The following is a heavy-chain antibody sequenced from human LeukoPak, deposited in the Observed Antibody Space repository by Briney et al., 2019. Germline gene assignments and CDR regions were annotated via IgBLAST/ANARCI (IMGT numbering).Heavy chain of an antibody. CDR1: GGTFSSYA. Sequence: ASVKVSCKASGGTFSSYAISWVRQAPGQGLEWMGGIIPIFGTANYAQKFQGRVTITADKSTSTAYMELSSLRSEDTAVYYCARGGYSSGWFSTYYYYYYMDVWGKGTTVTISS. CDR3: ARGGYSSGWFSTYYYYYYMDV. V-gene: IGHV1-69*06. D-gene: IGHD6-19*01. J-gene: IGHJ6*03. CDR2: IIPIFGTA.